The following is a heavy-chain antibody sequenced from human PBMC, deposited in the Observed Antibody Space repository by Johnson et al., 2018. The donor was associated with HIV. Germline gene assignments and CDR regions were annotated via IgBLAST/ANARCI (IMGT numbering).Heavy chain of an antibody. CDR3: ARDGRSGGHQGRDAFDI. V-gene: IGHV3-11*01. J-gene: IGHJ3*02. CDR1: GFTFSDYY. Sequence: QVQLVESGGGLVQPGGSLRLSCAASGFTFSDYYMSWIRQAPGKGLEWVSYISSSGSTIYYADSVKGRLTISRDNAKNTLVRQMNSLRAEDTAVYYCARDGRSGGHQGRDAFDICGQGTMVTGSS. CDR2: ISSSGSTI. D-gene: IGHD1-26*01.